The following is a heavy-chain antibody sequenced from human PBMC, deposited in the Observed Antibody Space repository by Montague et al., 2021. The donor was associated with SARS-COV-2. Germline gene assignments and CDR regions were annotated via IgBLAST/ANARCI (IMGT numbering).Heavy chain of an antibody. Sequence: SETLSLTCTVSGGSITVSRYDWGWIRQPPGKGLEWIGSVHYTGTTSSNPSLKSRLTISVDTSENQFSLKMTSVTASDTAVYYCARHRANAGSFDIWGQGTMVTVSS. CDR3: ARHRANAGSFDI. V-gene: IGHV4-39*01. CDR1: GGSITVSRYD. CDR2: VHYTGTT. J-gene: IGHJ3*02. D-gene: IGHD1-1*01.